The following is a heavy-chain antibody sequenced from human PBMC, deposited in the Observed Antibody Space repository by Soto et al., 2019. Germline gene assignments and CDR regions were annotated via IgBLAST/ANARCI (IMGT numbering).Heavy chain of an antibody. Sequence: EVQLVESGGGLVQPGGSLRLSCAASGFTFDDYAMHWVRQAPGKGLEWVSGISWNSGSIGYADSVKGRFTISRDNAKNSLYLQMKSLRAEDTALYYCAKGEIRGPLTSYDYWDQGTLVTVSS. J-gene: IGHJ4*02. CDR2: ISWNSGSI. V-gene: IGHV3-9*01. D-gene: IGHD3-10*01. CDR1: GFTFDDYA. CDR3: AKGEIRGPLTSYDY.